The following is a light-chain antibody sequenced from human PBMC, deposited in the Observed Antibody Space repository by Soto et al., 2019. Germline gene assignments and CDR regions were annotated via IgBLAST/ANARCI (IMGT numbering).Light chain of an antibody. Sequence: EIVMTQSPATLSVSPGERATLSCRASQNVSSNLAWYQQKPGQAPRLLIYGASTRATGIPARFIGSGSVTDFTLTISSRQSEDFSVYYCQQYNNWPPWTIGQGTKVEIK. J-gene: IGKJ1*01. CDR1: QNVSSN. CDR3: QQYNNWPPWT. V-gene: IGKV3-15*01. CDR2: GAS.